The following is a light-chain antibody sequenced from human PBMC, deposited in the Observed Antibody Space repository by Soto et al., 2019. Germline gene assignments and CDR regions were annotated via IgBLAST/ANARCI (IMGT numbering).Light chain of an antibody. J-gene: IGKJ2*01. CDR1: QSVSSN. CDR3: QKDNNWPPYT. CDR2: GAS. V-gene: IGKV3-15*01. Sequence: EVVMTQSPVTLSVSPGEKATLSCRASQSVSSNLAWYQQKPGQAPRLLIYGASTRATGNPDRFSGSGSGTEFTLTISSLQSEDVAVYHCQKDNNWPPYTFGQGTKLELK.